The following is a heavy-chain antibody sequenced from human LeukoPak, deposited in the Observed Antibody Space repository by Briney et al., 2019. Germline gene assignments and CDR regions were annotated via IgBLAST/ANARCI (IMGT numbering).Heavy chain of an antibody. J-gene: IGHJ4*02. CDR1: GFAFSAYW. CDR2: INLGGSAK. CDR3: AAWGLHNY. D-gene: IGHD7-27*01. Sequence: GGSLRLSCSASGFAFSAYWMNWVRQAPGKGPEWVANINLGGSAKSYVDSVKGRCTISRDIAKNSLYLQMNSLRVEDTAVYYCAAWGLHNYWGQGTLVTVSS. V-gene: IGHV3-7*01.